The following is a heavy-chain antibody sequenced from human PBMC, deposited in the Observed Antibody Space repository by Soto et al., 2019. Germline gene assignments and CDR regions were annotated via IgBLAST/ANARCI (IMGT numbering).Heavy chain of an antibody. V-gene: IGHV4-4*07. Sequence: SETLSLTCTVSAGSIITHYWSWIRQPAGEGLEWIGRIYSSGTTNYNPSLKSRVTMSVDPSKNQFSLRLSSVTAADTAVYYCTRAGIAGYYYALDVWGQGTTVTVSS. CDR3: TRAGIAGYYYALDV. J-gene: IGHJ6*02. CDR1: AGSIITHY. D-gene: IGHD6-13*01. CDR2: IYSSGTT.